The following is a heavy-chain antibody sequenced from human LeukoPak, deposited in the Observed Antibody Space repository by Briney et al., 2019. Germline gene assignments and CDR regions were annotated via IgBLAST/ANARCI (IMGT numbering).Heavy chain of an antibody. CDR3: ARDGGYYYYYMDV. CDR2: INSDGSST. CDR1: GFTFSSYW. Sequence: GGSLRLSCAASGFTFSSYWMHWVRQAPGKGLVWVSRINSDGSSTSYADSVKGRFTISGDNAKNTLYLQMNSLRAEDTAVYYCARDGGYYYYYMDVWGKGTTVTVSS. J-gene: IGHJ6*03. V-gene: IGHV3-74*01. D-gene: IGHD3-3*01.